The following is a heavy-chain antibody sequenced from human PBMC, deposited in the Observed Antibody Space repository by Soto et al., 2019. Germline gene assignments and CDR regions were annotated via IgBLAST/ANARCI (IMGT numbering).Heavy chain of an antibody. Sequence: ASVKVSCKASGYTFTSYGISWVRQAPGQGLEWMGWISDYNGNTNYAQKLQGRVTMTTDTSTSTAYMELRSLRSDDTAVYYCARYDCSGGSCYSEAFDIWGQGTMVTVSS. CDR3: ARYDCSGGSCYSEAFDI. CDR1: GYTFTSYG. CDR2: ISDYNGNT. J-gene: IGHJ3*02. V-gene: IGHV1-18*01. D-gene: IGHD2-15*01.